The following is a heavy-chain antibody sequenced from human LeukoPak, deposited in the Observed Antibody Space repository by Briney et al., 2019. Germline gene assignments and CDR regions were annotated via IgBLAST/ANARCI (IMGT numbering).Heavy chain of an antibody. CDR2: IYYSGST. V-gene: IGHV4-59*12. D-gene: IGHD1-26*01. CDR1: GGSISSYS. Sequence: SETLSLTCTVSGGSISSYSWSWIRQPPGKGLEWIGYIYYSGSTNYNPSLKSRVTISEDTSKNQFSLKLSSVTAADTAVYYCAREPTYVGAFDIWGQGTMVTVSS. CDR3: AREPTYVGAFDI. J-gene: IGHJ3*02.